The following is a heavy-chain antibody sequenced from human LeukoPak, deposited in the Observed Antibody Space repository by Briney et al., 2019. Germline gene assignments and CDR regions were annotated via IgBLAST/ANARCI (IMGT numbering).Heavy chain of an antibody. CDR2: IYYSGST. V-gene: IGHV4-39*01. Sequence: PSETLSLTCTVSGGSISSSSYYWGWIRQPPGKGLEWIGSIYYSGSTYYNPSLKSRVTISVGTSKNQFSLKLSSVTAADTAVYYCARISGGWYYFDYWGQGTLVTVSS. CDR3: ARISGGWYYFDY. CDR1: GGSISSSSYY. J-gene: IGHJ4*02. D-gene: IGHD6-19*01.